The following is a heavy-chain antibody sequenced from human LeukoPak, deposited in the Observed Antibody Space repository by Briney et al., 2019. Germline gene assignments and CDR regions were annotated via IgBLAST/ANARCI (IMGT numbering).Heavy chain of an antibody. CDR3: AKGYTYGFFSWFDP. V-gene: IGHV4-59*10. J-gene: IGHJ5*02. CDR2: IYSRGNT. CDR1: GGSLNDYY. D-gene: IGHD5-12*01. Sequence: SETPSLTCDVSGGSLNDYYWSWIRQPAGKGLEWIGRIYSRGNTNYNPSLKSRVTMSVDTSKNQISLKLDSVTAADTAVYYCAKGYTYGFFSWFDPWGQGILVTVSS.